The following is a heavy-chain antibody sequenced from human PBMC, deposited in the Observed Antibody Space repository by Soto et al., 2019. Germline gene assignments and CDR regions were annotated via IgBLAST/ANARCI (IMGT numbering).Heavy chain of an antibody. CDR3: AKGLVISSGWYIELTYFDS. CDR2: ISGSGGST. J-gene: IGHJ4*02. CDR1: GFTFSSYA. Sequence: GGSLRLSCAASGFTFSSYAMSWVRQAPGKGLEWVSAISGSGGSTYYADSVKGRFTISRDNSKNTLYLQMNSLRAEDTAVYYCAKGLVISSGWYIELTYFDSWGQGTLVTVSS. V-gene: IGHV3-23*01. D-gene: IGHD6-19*01.